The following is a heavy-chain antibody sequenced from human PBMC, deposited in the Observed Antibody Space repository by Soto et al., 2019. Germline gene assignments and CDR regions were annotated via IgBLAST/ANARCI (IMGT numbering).Heavy chain of an antibody. CDR1: GGSVSSGNYY. Sequence: PSETLSLTCTVSGGSVSSGNYYWSWIRQPPGKGLEWIGYFYYTGSTNYNPSLKSRVTISIDASKNQFSLRLSSVTAADTAVYYCARQDDILTGVDYWGQRTLVTVSS. CDR3: ARQDDILTGVDY. J-gene: IGHJ4*02. D-gene: IGHD3-9*01. V-gene: IGHV4-61*01. CDR2: FYYTGST.